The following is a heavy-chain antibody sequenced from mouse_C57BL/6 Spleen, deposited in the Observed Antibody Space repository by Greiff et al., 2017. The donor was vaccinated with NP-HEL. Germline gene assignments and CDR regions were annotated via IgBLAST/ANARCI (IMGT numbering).Heavy chain of an antibody. J-gene: IGHJ4*01. V-gene: IGHV1-52*01. CDR2: IDPSDSET. Sequence: QVQLKQPGAELVRPGSSVKLSCKASGYTFTSYWMHWVKQRPIQGLEWIGNIDPSDSETHYNQKFKDKATLTVDKSSSTAYMQLSSLTSEDSAVYYCAREDYSIYAMDYWGQGTSVTVSS. CDR1: GYTFTSYW. CDR3: AREDYSIYAMDY. D-gene: IGHD2-5*01.